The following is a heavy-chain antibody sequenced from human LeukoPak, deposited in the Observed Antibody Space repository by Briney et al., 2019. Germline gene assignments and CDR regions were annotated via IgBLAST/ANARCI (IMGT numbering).Heavy chain of an antibody. J-gene: IGHJ4*02. CDR2: ISGGGGST. Sequence: GGSLRLSCAASGFTFNNYAMSWVRQAPGKGLEWVSGISGGGGSTNYADSVKGRFTISRDNSKNTVYLQMSSLRVEDTAVYYCVKRDSNGYYYVNWGQGTLVTVSS. V-gene: IGHV3-23*01. CDR1: GFTFNNYA. CDR3: VKRDSNGYYYVN. D-gene: IGHD3-22*01.